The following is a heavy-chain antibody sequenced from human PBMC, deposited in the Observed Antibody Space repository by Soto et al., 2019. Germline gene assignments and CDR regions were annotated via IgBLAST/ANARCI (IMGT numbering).Heavy chain of an antibody. CDR2: INPSGNAT. J-gene: IGHJ3*02. V-gene: IGHV1-46*03. CDR1: GYIFTKFY. CDR3: AREAGDSEAFDI. D-gene: IGHD4-17*01. Sequence: QAQLKQSGAEVKKPGASVTISCKTFGYIFTKFYIHWVRQAPGQGLEWMGIINPSGNATSFAQKFQGRVTTTRDTSTGTVYMDLASMSYDDTAIYFCAREAGDSEAFDIWGPGTVITVSS.